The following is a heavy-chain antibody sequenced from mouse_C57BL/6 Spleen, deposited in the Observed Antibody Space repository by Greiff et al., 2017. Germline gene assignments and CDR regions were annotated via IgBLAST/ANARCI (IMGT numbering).Heavy chain of an antibody. D-gene: IGHD2-4*01. CDR3: ATYYDYPSRSFDV. Sequence: QVQLQQSGAELVRPGTSVKVSCKASGYAFTNYLIEWVKQRPGQGLEWIGVINPGSGGTNYNGKFKGKATLTADKSSSTAYMQLSSLTSEDSAVYFCATYYDYPSRSFDVWGTGTTVTVSS. CDR2: INPGSGGT. CDR1: GYAFTNYL. J-gene: IGHJ1*03. V-gene: IGHV1-54*01.